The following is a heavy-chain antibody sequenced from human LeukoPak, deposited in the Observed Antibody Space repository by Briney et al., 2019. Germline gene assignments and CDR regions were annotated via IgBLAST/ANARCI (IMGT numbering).Heavy chain of an antibody. D-gene: IGHD3-10*01. CDR1: GGSISSYY. CDR2: IYYSGST. Sequence: SETLSLTCTVSGGSISSYYWSWIRQPPGKGLEWIGYIYYSGSTNYNPSLKSRVTISVDTSKNQFSLKLSSVTAADTAVYYCARDLSVDYGSGSYYPFDPWGQGTLVTVSS. CDR3: ARDLSVDYGSGSYYPFDP. J-gene: IGHJ5*02. V-gene: IGHV4-59*12.